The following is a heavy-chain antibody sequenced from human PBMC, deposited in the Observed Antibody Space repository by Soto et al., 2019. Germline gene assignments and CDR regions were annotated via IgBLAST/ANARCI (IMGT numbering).Heavy chain of an antibody. CDR1: GFPLSRYA. J-gene: IGHJ3*02. CDR2: SSDIGGSA. Sequence: GGSLRLSCAASGFPLSRYAMSWVRQAPGKGLEWVSGSSDIGGSAYYADSVKGRFTISRDNSKNTLYLQIHSLRAEDTAVYYCAKDDKYTGTKHAFDIWSPGTMVTVSS. V-gene: IGHV3-23*01. CDR3: AKDDKYTGTKHAFDI. D-gene: IGHD1-26*01.